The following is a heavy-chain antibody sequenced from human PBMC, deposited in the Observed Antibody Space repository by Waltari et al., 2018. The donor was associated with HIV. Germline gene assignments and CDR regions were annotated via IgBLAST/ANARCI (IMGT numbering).Heavy chain of an antibody. CDR2: IYPGDSDT. D-gene: IGHD6-6*01. V-gene: IGHV5-51*03. CDR3: ARMAGSSVSLFDY. J-gene: IGHJ4*02. CDR1: GYSFTSSW. Sequence: EVQLVQSGVEVKKQGESLKLSCKGSGYSFTSSWIGWVRQMPGKGLKWMGIIYPGDSDTRYSPSFQGQVTISADKSISTAYLQWSSLNASDTAMYYCARMAGSSVSLFDYWGQGTLVTVSS.